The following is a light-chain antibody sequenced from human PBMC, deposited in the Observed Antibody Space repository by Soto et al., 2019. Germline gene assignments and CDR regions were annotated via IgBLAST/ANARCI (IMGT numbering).Light chain of an antibody. J-gene: IGLJ2*01. Sequence: QSVLTQPASVSGSPGQSITISCTGTSNDIGGYNYVSWLQQHPGEAPKLIIYEVSNRPSGVSNRFSGSKSGNTASLTITGHQPDDEASYYCTSYTISHIPVIFGGGTKVIVL. CDR1: SNDIGGYNY. CDR3: TSYTISHIPVI. CDR2: EVS. V-gene: IGLV2-14*01.